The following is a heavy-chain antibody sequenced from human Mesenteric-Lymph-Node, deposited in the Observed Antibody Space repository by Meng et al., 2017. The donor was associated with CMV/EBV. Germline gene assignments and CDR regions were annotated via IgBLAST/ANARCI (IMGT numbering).Heavy chain of an antibody. CDR1: GGSFSGYY. J-gene: IGHJ4*02. D-gene: IGHD3-10*01. CDR3: ARQVATMVRGVNARRGGYFAY. CDR2: INHSGST. Sequence: SETLSLTCAVYGGSFSGYYWSWIRQPPGKGLEWIGEINHSGSTNYNPSLKSRVTISVDTSKNQFSLKLSSVTAADTAVYYCARQVATMVRGVNARRGGYFAYWGQGTLVTVSS. V-gene: IGHV4-34*01.